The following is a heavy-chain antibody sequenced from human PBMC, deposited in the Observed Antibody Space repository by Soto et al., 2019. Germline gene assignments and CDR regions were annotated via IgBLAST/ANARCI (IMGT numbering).Heavy chain of an antibody. CDR2: ISYGGSNK. CDR1: GFTFSSYG. D-gene: IGHD6-13*01. CDR3: AKDEQYSSSWYDY. J-gene: IGHJ4*02. Sequence: HPGGSLRLSCAASGFTFSSYGMHWVRQAPGKGLEWVAVISYGGSNKYYADSVKGRFTISRDNSKNTLYLQMNSLRAEDTAVYYCAKDEQYSSSWYDYWGQGTLVTVSS. V-gene: IGHV3-30*18.